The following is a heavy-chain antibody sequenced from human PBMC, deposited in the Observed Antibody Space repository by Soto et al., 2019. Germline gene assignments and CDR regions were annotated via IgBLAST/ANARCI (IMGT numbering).Heavy chain of an antibody. CDR2: TYYRSRWYN. J-gene: IGHJ4*02. Sequence: SETLSLTCAISGDSVSGNSAAWNWIRQSPSRGLEWLGRTYYRSRWYNDYAVSVKSRITVTQDTSKNQFSLHLNSVTPEDTAVYSFAREFTHYRSSDSYLDCWGKGALGTGSS. V-gene: IGHV6-1*01. CDR3: AREFTHYRSSDSYLDC. D-gene: IGHD6-19*01. CDR1: GDSVSGNSAA.